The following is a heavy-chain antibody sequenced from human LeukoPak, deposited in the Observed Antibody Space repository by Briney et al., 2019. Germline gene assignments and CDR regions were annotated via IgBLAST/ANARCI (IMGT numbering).Heavy chain of an antibody. Sequence: GASVKVSCKASGGTFSSYAISWVRQAPGQGLEWMGWINPNSGGTNYAQKFQGRVTMTRDTSISTAYMELSRLRSDDTAVYYCARVIRRGYSYGLDYWGQGTLVTVSS. D-gene: IGHD5-18*01. J-gene: IGHJ4*02. CDR3: ARVIRRGYSYGLDY. CDR2: INPNSGGT. V-gene: IGHV1-2*02. CDR1: GGTFSSYA.